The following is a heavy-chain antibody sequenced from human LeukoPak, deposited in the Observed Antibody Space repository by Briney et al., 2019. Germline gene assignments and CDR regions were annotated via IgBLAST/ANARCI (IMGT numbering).Heavy chain of an antibody. J-gene: IGHJ2*01. CDR1: GGSISSGGYY. CDR3: AREAAAPSGYFDL. CDR2: IYYSAST. V-gene: IGHV4-31*03. Sequence: SQTLSLTCTVSGGSISSGGYYWSWIRQHPGKGLEWVGYIYYSASTYYNPSLKSRVTISVGTSKNQFSLKLSSVTAADTAVYYCAREAAAPSGYFDLWGRGTLVTVSS. D-gene: IGHD6-13*01.